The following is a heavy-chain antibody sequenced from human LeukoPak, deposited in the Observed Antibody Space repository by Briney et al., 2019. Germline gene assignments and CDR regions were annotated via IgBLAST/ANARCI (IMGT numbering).Heavy chain of an antibody. J-gene: IGHJ3*02. V-gene: IGHV1-46*01. CDR1: GYTFTSYY. CDR3: ARGELQDDAFDI. CDR2: INPSGGST. Sequence: GASVKVSCKASGYTFTSYYLHWVRQAPGQGLEWMGIINPSGGSTSYAQKFQGRVTMTRDTSTSTVYMQLSSLRSDDTAVYYCARGELQDDAFDIWGQGTMVTVSS. D-gene: IGHD1-26*01.